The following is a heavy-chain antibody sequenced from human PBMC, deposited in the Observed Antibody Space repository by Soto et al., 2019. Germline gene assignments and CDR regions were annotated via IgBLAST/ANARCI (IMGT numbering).Heavy chain of an antibody. Sequence: SETLSLTCTVSGGSISSGGYYWSWIRQHPGKGLEWIGYIYYSGSTYYNPSLKSRVTISVDTSKDQFSLKLSSVTAADTAVYYCARTYRGHYRNPQYYLDYWGQGTLVTVSS. V-gene: IGHV4-31*03. CDR3: ARTYRGHYRNPQYYLDY. D-gene: IGHD4-4*01. CDR2: IYYSGST. CDR1: GGSISSGGYY. J-gene: IGHJ4*02.